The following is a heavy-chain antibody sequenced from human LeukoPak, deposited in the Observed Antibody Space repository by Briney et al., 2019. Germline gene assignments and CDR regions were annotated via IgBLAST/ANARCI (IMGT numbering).Heavy chain of an antibody. CDR3: ATRHPDGAFDI. V-gene: IGHV4-39*01. Sequence: SETLSLTCTVTGGSISSSSYYWGWIRQPPGKGLEWIGSIYYSGSTYYNPSLKSRVTICVDTSKNQFSLMLSSVTAADTAVYCCATRHPDGAFDIWGQGTMVTVSS. CDR2: IYYSGST. J-gene: IGHJ3*02. CDR1: GGSISSSSYY.